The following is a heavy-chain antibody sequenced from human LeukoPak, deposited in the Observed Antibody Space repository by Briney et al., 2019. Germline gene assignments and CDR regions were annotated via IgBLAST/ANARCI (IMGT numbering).Heavy chain of an antibody. Sequence: PGGSLRLSCAASGFTFSSYAMHWVRQAPGKGLEYVSTISNNGGSTYYANSVKGRITISRDNYKNTLYLQMGSLRAEDMAVYYCARGHVSGSFLDYWGQGTLVTVSS. J-gene: IGHJ4*02. CDR2: ISNNGGST. V-gene: IGHV3-64*01. CDR1: GFTFSSYA. CDR3: ARGHVSGSFLDY. D-gene: IGHD1-26*01.